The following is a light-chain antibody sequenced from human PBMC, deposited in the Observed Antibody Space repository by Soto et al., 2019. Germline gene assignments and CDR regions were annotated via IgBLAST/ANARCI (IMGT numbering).Light chain of an antibody. CDR1: QSVSGE. CDR3: QQYNNWPPIT. V-gene: IGKV3-15*01. J-gene: IGKJ5*01. CDR2: GAS. Sequence: EIVMTQSPATLSVSPGERATFSCRASQSVSGELAWYQQKPGQAPRLLIYGASTRATGTPARFSGSGSGTEFTLTISSLQSEDFAVYYCQQYNNWPPITFGQGTRLEIK.